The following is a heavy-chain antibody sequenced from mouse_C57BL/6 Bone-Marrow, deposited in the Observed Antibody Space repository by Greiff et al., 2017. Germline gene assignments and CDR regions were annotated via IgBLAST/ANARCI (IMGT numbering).Heavy chain of an antibody. CDR2: IDPETGGT. D-gene: IGHD2-9*01. Sequence: SGAELVRPGASVTLSCKASGYTFTDYEMHWVKQTPVHGLEWIGAIDPETGGTAYNQKFKGKAILTADKSSSTAYMELRSLTSEDSAVYYCTTYYGSPYAMDYWGQGTSVTVSS. CDR3: TTYYGSPYAMDY. CDR1: GYTFTDYE. J-gene: IGHJ4*01. V-gene: IGHV1-15*01.